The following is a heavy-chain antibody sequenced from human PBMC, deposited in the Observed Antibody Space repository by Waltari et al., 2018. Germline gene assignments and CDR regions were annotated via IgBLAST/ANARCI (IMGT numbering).Heavy chain of an antibody. V-gene: IGHV3-30*18. D-gene: IGHD1-26*01. CDR3: AKAGGIYNYPLDP. Sequence: QVEESGGGVVQPGGSLRLSCVASGYPFNNYGRHWVRQAQGKGLEWLAVISSDGSGKYYADSVKGRFTMSRDNSKNMVYLQMNSLRPEDTAVYYCAKAGGIYNYPLDPWGQGTLVTVSS. CDR1: GYPFNNYG. CDR2: ISSDGSGK. J-gene: IGHJ5*02.